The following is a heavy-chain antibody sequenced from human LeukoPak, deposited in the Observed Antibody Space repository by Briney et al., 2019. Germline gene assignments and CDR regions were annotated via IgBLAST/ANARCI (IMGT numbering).Heavy chain of an antibody. V-gene: IGHV3-30*02. CDR3: AKDRNDYGDCSYMDV. Sequence: GGSLRLSCGASGFTFSTYGMHWVRQAPGKGLEWAAFIRYDGSNKYCADSVKGRFTVSRDNSKNTLYLQMNSLRAEDTAVYYCAKDRNDYGDCSYMDVWGKGTTVTVSS. J-gene: IGHJ6*03. CDR1: GFTFSTYG. CDR2: IRYDGSNK. D-gene: IGHD4-17*01.